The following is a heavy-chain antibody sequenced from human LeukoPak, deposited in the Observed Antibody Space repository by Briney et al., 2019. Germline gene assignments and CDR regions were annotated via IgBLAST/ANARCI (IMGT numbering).Heavy chain of an antibody. CDR3: ARREVRGSRFEY. CDR2: IYYSGST. J-gene: IGHJ4*02. Sequence: SETLSLTCSVSGDSINNYHWSWIRQPPGKGLEWVGYIYYSGSTNYNPSLKSRVTLAVDTSKNQFSLKLSSVTAADTAFYYCARREVRGSRFEYWGQGILVTVSS. V-gene: IGHV4-59*08. D-gene: IGHD3-10*01. CDR1: GDSINNYH.